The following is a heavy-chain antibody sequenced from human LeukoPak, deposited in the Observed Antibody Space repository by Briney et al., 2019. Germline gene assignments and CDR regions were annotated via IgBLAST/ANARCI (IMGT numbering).Heavy chain of an antibody. V-gene: IGHV3-23*01. Sequence: PGGSLRLSCAASGFTFSSYAMSWVRQAPGKGLEWVSAISGSGGSTYYADSVKGRFTISRDNSKNTLYLQMNSLRAEDTAAYYCAKDGYSSGSFDYWGQGTLVTVSS. J-gene: IGHJ4*02. D-gene: IGHD6-19*01. CDR3: AKDGYSSGSFDY. CDR1: GFTFSSYA. CDR2: ISGSGGST.